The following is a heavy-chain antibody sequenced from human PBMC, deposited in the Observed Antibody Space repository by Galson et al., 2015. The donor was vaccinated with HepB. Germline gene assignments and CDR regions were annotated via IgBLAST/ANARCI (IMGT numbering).Heavy chain of an antibody. CDR3: GRDVDYHGNGSHYDAFDL. J-gene: IGHJ3*01. D-gene: IGHD3-10*01. CDR2: INQDGNSK. CDR1: GFAFRRSW. Sequence: SLRLSCPAPGFAFRRSWLIGVGQAQGKGLEWVANINQDGNSKYYVDSVEGRFTMSRDNARNSLYLQMNSLRAEDTAIYYCGRDVDYHGNGSHYDAFDLWGQGTMVTVS. V-gene: IGHV3-7*03.